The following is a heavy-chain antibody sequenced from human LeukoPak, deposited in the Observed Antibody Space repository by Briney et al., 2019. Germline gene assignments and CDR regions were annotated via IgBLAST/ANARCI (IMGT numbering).Heavy chain of an antibody. CDR1: GYTFIGSY. Sequence: ASVKVSCKASGYTFIGSYIHWLRQAPGQGLEWMAWINPNSGAANNAQKFQGRVTMTRDTSISTAYMELSRLTSDDTAVYYCARGEMITFGGVIVISTFDIWGQGTMVTVS. J-gene: IGHJ3*02. V-gene: IGHV1-2*02. CDR3: ARGEMITFGGVIVISTFDI. CDR2: INPNSGAA. D-gene: IGHD3-16*02.